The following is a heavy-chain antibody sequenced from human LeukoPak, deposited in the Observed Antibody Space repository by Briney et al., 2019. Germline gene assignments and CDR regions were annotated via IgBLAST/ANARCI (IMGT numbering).Heavy chain of an antibody. CDR1: GGSISSYY. Sequence: SETLSLTCTVSGGSISSYYWGWIRQPPGKGLEWIGSIYYSGSTYYNPSLKSRVTISVDTSKNQFSLKLSSVTAADTAVYYCARHNGVVAVPAAHFDYWGQGTLVTVSS. D-gene: IGHD2-2*01. J-gene: IGHJ4*02. CDR2: IYYSGST. CDR3: ARHNGVVAVPAAHFDY. V-gene: IGHV4-39*01.